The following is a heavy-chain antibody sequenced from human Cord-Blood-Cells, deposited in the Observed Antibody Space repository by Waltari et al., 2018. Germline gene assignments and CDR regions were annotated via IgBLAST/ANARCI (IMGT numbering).Heavy chain of an antibody. Sequence: EVQLVASGGGTVQPGGTLRPSVVASGFTVSRLWLTFVRQAPGKGLEWVANIKQDGSEKYYVDSVKGRFTISRDNAKNSLYLQMNSLRAEDTAVYYCARDYYSSSFDYWGQGTLVTVSS. D-gene: IGHD6-13*01. CDR1: GFTVSRLW. V-gene: IGHV3-7*01. CDR3: ARDYYSSSFDY. J-gene: IGHJ4*02. CDR2: IKQDGSEK.